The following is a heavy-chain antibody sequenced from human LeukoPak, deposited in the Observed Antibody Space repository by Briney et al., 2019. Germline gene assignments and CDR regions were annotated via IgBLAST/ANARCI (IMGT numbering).Heavy chain of an antibody. CDR3: AKVDYGDYESDAFDI. D-gene: IGHD4-17*01. J-gene: IGHJ3*02. CDR1: GFTFSSYA. CDR2: ISGSGGST. V-gene: IGHV3-23*01. Sequence: TGGSLRLSCAASGFTFSSYAMSWVRQAPGKGLEWVPAISGSGGSTYYADSVKGRFTISRDNSKNTLYLQMNSLRAEDTAVYYCAKVDYGDYESDAFDIWGQGTMVTVSS.